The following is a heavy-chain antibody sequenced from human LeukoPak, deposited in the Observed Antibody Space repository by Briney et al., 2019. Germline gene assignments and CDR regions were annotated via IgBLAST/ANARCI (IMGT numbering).Heavy chain of an antibody. CDR2: INHSGST. J-gene: IGHJ4*02. Sequence: SETLSLTCAVYGGSFSGYYWSWIRQPPGKGLEWIGEINHSGSTNYNPSLKSRVTISVDTSKNQFSLKLSSVTAADTAVYYCARVVPVEMATKAESFDYWGQGTLVTVSS. CDR1: GGSFSGYY. V-gene: IGHV4-34*01. CDR3: ARVVPVEMATKAESFDY. D-gene: IGHD5-24*01.